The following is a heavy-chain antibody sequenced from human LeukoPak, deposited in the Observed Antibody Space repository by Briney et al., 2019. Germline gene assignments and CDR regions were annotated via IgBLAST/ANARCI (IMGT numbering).Heavy chain of an antibody. CDR3: AHGGSGVTMVPSYYYYYMDV. J-gene: IGHJ6*03. Sequence: SVKVSCKASGGTFSSYAISWVRQAPGQGLEWMGGIIPIFGTANYAQKFQGRVTITADESTSTAYMELSSPRSEDTAVYYCAHGGSGVTMVPSYYYYYMDVWGKGTTVTISS. V-gene: IGHV1-69*13. CDR2: IIPIFGTA. CDR1: GGTFSSYA. D-gene: IGHD3-10*01.